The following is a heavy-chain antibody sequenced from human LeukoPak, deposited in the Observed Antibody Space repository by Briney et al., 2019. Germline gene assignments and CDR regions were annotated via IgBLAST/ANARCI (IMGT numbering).Heavy chain of an antibody. J-gene: IGHJ5*02. Sequence: SETLSLTCTVSGGSISSGNYHWAWMRQPPGKGLEWIGSIYYSGSTYYNPSLKSRVTISVDTSKNQFSLKLSSVTAADTAVYYCARHFSEHGVSWFDPWGQGTLVTVSS. CDR3: ARHFSEHGVSWFDP. V-gene: IGHV4-39*01. CDR1: GGSISSGNYH. CDR2: IYYSGST. D-gene: IGHD1/OR15-1a*01.